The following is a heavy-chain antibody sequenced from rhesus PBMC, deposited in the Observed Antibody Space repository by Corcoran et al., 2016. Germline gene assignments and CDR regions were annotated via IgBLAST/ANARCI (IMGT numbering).Heavy chain of an antibody. CDR1: GFPFSSLA. CDR3: VKDMGPLAATCGN. Sequence: EVQLVESGGGLAKPGGSLRLSCAASGFPFSSLAMHWVRQAPGKGLEWGSGINSGGSTRYAESGKGRFTISRDNSKNTLSLQMNSLRGEDTAVHYCVKDMGPLAATCGNWGQGVLVTVSS. V-gene: IGHV3-103*01. J-gene: IGHJ4*01. CDR2: INSGGST. D-gene: IGHD4-29*01.